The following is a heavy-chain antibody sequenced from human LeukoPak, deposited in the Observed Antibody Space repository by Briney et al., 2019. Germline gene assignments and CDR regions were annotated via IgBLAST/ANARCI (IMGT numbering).Heavy chain of an antibody. Sequence: GGSLRLSCAASGFTFSNYGMNWVRQAPGKGLEWISSITTAGTFKYYADSLRGRFTISRDNAKNSLFLQMDGLRAEDTAVYYCALIAVDWQQPFDYWGQGTLVTVSS. CDR3: ALIAVDWQQPFDY. V-gene: IGHV3-21*01. CDR2: ITTAGTFK. D-gene: IGHD6-13*01. J-gene: IGHJ4*02. CDR1: GFTFSNYG.